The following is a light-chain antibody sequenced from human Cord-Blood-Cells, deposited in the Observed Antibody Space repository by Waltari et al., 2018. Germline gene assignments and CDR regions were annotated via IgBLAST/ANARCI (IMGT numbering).Light chain of an antibody. CDR1: QSVLYSPNNKNY. CDR3: QQYYSTPPT. Sequence: DIVMTQSPDPLAVSLGERATINCKSSQSVLYSPNNKNYLAWYQQKPGQPPKLLIYWASTRESGVPDRFSGSGSGTDFTLTISSLQAEDVAVYYCQQYYSTPPTFGQGTKVEIK. CDR2: WAS. J-gene: IGKJ1*01. V-gene: IGKV4-1*01.